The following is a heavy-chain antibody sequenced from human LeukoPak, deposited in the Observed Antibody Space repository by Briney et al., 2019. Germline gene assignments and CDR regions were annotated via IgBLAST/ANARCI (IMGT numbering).Heavy chain of an antibody. CDR3: TRGYLWTGHTRAYYHGMDV. CDR2: ISGSGRTI. V-gene: IGHV3-11*01. Sequence: PGGSPRLSCAASGFTFSDYYLTWIRQAPGKGLEWVSYISGSGRTIYYADSVKGRFTISRDNARNSLYLQMNNLRAEDTAVYYCTRGYLWTGHTRAYYHGMDVWGQGTTVTVSS. D-gene: IGHD3-3*01. CDR1: GFTFSDYY. J-gene: IGHJ6*02.